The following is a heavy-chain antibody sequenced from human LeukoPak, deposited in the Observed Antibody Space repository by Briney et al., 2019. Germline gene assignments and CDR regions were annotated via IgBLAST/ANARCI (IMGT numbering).Heavy chain of an antibody. CDR2: ISRSGSTI. CDR3: SRDSPNYDILTGYPYWYFDL. CDR1: GLTFSSYE. V-gene: IGHV3-48*03. J-gene: IGHJ2*01. Sequence: PGGSLRLSCAASGLTFSSYEMNWVRQAPGKGLEWVSYISRSGSTIYYADPVKGRFTISRDNAKNSLYLQMNSLRAEDTAVYYCSRDSPNYDILTGYPYWYFDLWGRGTLVTVSS. D-gene: IGHD3-9*01.